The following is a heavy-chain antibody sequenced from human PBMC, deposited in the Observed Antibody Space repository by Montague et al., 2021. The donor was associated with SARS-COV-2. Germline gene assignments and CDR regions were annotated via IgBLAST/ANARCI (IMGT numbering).Heavy chain of an antibody. CDR3: VRDQSPMGFDY. Sequence: SLRLSCAASGLTLSNYNMNWIRQAPGKGLEWVSSVSYSSTYIYYADSVKGRFSISRDNAQNSLSLQMNNLRADDTAVYYCVRDQSPMGFDYWGQGTLVTVSS. V-gene: IGHV3-21*03. J-gene: IGHJ4*02. CDR1: GLTLSNYN. CDR2: VSYSSTYI. D-gene: IGHD5-24*01.